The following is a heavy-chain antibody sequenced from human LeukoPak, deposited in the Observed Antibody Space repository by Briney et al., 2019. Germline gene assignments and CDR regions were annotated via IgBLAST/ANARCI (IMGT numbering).Heavy chain of an antibody. V-gene: IGHV1-18*01. CDR3: ARGGIDIVTVPVSNWFDP. D-gene: IGHD2/OR15-2a*01. CDR1: GYSXINYG. Sequence: GASVKVSCKASGYSXINYGITWVRQAPGQGLEWMGWSSPYNGKTNYAQKFQGRVTMTTDTSTNTAYMELRSLRSDDTAVYYCARGGIDIVTVPVSNWFDPWGQGTLVTVSS. CDR2: SSPYNGKT. J-gene: IGHJ5*02.